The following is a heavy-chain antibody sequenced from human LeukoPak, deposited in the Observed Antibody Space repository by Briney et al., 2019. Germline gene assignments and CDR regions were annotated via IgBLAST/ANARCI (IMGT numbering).Heavy chain of an antibody. V-gene: IGHV3-48*03. CDR1: GFTFSSFE. Sequence: GGSLRLSCAASGFTFSSFEMNWVRQAPGKGLEWVSYISGSGSTVYYADSVRGRFTISRDNSKNTLYLQMNSLRAEDTAVYSCARASGPFDYWGQGTLVTVSS. CDR3: ARASGPFDY. J-gene: IGHJ4*02. CDR2: ISGSGSTV. D-gene: IGHD3-10*01.